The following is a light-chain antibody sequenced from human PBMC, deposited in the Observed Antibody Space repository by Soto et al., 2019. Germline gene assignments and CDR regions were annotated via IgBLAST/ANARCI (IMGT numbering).Light chain of an antibody. Sequence: EIVLTQSPGTLSLSPGERASLSCRASQSIANSLAWYQQKPGQAPRLLIFGASNRATGIPDRFSGSGSGTDFTLTISRLEPEDFATYYCQQDLRPPLTFGPGTKVDIK. CDR2: GAS. CDR1: QSIANS. J-gene: IGKJ3*01. V-gene: IGKV3-20*01. CDR3: QQDLRPPLT.